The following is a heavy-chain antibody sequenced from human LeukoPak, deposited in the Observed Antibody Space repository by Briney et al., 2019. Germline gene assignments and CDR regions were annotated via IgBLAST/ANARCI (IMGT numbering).Heavy chain of an antibody. D-gene: IGHD3-22*01. CDR3: AKDRVRWLLLGY. Sequence: GGSLRLPCAASGFTFSSYGMSWVRQAPGKGLEWVSAISGSGGSTYYADSVKGRFTISRDNSRNTLYLQMNSLRAEDTAVYYCAKDRVRWLLLGYWGQGTLVTVSS. V-gene: IGHV3-23*01. J-gene: IGHJ4*02. CDR1: GFTFSSYG. CDR2: ISGSGGST.